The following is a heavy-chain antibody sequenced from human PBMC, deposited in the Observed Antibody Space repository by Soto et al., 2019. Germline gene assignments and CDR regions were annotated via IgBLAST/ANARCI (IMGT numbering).Heavy chain of an antibody. CDR3: ARAPGYYVSTIDS. Sequence: GGSLRLSCAASGFSFSTYNMKWVRQAPGKGLEWVSYISSSSSTIYYADSVKGRFTISRDNAKNSLYLQMNSLRAEDTAVYYCARAPGYYVSTIDSWGQGTLVTVSS. V-gene: IGHV3-48*01. D-gene: IGHD3-10*02. CDR2: ISSSSSTI. J-gene: IGHJ4*02. CDR1: GFSFSTYN.